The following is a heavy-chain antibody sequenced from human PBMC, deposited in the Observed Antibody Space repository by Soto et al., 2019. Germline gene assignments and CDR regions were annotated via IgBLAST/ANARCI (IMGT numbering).Heavy chain of an antibody. V-gene: IGHV3-74*01. CDR3: AASLSGDPYPLDY. D-gene: IGHD7-27*01. Sequence: GGSLRLSCAASGFTFSVFWMHWVRQAPEKGLEWVSRVSGDETFRNYADSVKGRFAISRDNAKNTVYLQMTSLRAEDTAVYFCAASLSGDPYPLDYWGPGTLVTVSS. CDR2: VSGDETFR. J-gene: IGHJ4*01. CDR1: GFTFSVFW.